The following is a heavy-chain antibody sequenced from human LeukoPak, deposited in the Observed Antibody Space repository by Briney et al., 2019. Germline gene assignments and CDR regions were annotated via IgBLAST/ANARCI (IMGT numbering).Heavy chain of an antibody. CDR3: TRGPAGTAAFDM. Sequence: SQTLSLTCAISGDSVSSNSAAWNWIRQSPSRGLEWLGRAYYRSKWYIEYTVSVESRIAINPDTSKNQFSLQLNSVSPDDTALYYCTRGPAGTAAFDMWGHGTMVTVSS. CDR1: GDSVSSNSAA. V-gene: IGHV6-1*01. J-gene: IGHJ3*02. CDR2: AYYRSKWYI. D-gene: IGHD6-13*01.